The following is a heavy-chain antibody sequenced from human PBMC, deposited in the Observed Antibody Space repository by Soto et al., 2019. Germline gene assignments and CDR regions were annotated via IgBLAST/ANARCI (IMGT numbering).Heavy chain of an antibody. CDR2: INTHNGNT. D-gene: IGHD3-10*01. CDR1: GYTFTTFG. CDR3: TREGSAPYYYYGMDA. Sequence: ASVKVSCKASGYTFTTFGISWVRQAPGQGLEWLGWINTHNGNTNYAQNLQGRVIMTADTSTSTAYMELRSLRSDDTAIYYCTREGSAPYYYYGMDAWGQGTTVTVS. J-gene: IGHJ6*02. V-gene: IGHV1-18*01.